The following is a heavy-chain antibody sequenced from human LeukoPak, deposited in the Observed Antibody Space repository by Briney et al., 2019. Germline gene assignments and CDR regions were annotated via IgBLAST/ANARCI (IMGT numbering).Heavy chain of an antibody. CDR2: IIHSGST. CDR1: GGSFSFYS. CDR3: ARVGRYSSSWYDY. J-gene: IGHJ4*02. Sequence: PSETLSLTCAVYGGSFSFYSWSWIRQPPGKGLEWIGEIIHSGSTNYNPSLKSRVTISVDTSKNQFSLKLSSVTAADTAVYYCARVGRYSSSWYDYWGQGTLVTVSS. V-gene: IGHV4-34*12. D-gene: IGHD6-13*01.